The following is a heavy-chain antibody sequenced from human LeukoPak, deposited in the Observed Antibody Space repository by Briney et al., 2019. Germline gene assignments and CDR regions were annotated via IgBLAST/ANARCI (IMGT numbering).Heavy chain of an antibody. CDR3: ARAPVGSGWVINWFDP. V-gene: IGHV4-38-2*01. CDR2: MYQSWST. CDR1: DYSISSGYY. D-gene: IGHD6-19*01. J-gene: IGHJ5*02. Sequence: SETLSLTCAVSDYSISSGYYWGWIRQPPGKGLEWIGSMYQSWSTYYSPSLKSRVTISVDTSKNQFSLKLSSVTAADTAVYYCARAPVGSGWVINWFDPWGQGTL.